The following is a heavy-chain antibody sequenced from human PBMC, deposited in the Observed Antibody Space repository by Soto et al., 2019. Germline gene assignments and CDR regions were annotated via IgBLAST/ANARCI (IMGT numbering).Heavy chain of an antibody. Sequence: SETLSLTCTVSGGSVSSGSYYWSWIRQPPGKGLEWIGYIYYSGSTNYNPSLKSRFTISRDKSKNTLYLEMNSLRAEDTAVYYCAKDFWAAAGFAYFDHWGQGTLVTVSS. CDR2: IYYSGST. J-gene: IGHJ4*02. V-gene: IGHV4-61*01. CDR1: GGSVSSGSYY. D-gene: IGHD6-13*01. CDR3: AKDFWAAAGFAYFDH.